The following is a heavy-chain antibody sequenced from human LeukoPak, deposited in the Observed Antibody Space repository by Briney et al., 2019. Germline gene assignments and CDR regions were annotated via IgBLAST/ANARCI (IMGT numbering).Heavy chain of an antibody. J-gene: IGHJ4*02. CDR3: ARARESGYSYEYYFDY. CDR2: TSVNGGNT. V-gene: IGHV3-23*01. D-gene: IGHD5-18*01. Sequence: GGSLRLSCAASGFTFSSYAMSWVRQAPGKGLEWVSATSVNGGNTYYADSVKGRFTISRDNSKNTLYLQMNSLRAEDTAVYYCARARESGYSYEYYFDYWGQGTLVTVSS. CDR1: GFTFSSYA.